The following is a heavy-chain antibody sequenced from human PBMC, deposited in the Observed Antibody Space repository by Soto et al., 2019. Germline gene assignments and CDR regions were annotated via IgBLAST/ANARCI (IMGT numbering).Heavy chain of an antibody. CDR3: TTGSVEGV. V-gene: IGHV3-15*07. Sequence: EVQLVESGGGFIYPGGSLRLSCAASGLTISNAWMNWVRQAPGKGLEWVGRIKTNTEGGTTDYAAAVKGRFTVSRDDSKNTLYPQMNSLKIEDTAVYDCTTGSVEGVWGQGTTVTVSS. CDR2: IKTNTEGGTT. CDR1: GLTISNAW. D-gene: IGHD2-15*01. J-gene: IGHJ6*02.